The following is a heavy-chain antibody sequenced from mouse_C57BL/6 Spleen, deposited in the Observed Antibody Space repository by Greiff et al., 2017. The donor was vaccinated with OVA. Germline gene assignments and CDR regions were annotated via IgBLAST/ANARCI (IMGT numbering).Heavy chain of an antibody. V-gene: IGHV5-16*01. CDR2: INYDGSST. J-gene: IGHJ4*01. Sequence: EVQRVESEGGLVQPGSSMKLSCTASGFTFSDYYMAWVRQVPEKGLEWVANINYDGSSTYYLDSLKSRFIISRDNAKNILYLQMSSLKSEDTATYYCARGGYGGYYAMDYWGQGTSVTVSS. CDR1: GFTFSDYY. D-gene: IGHD3-1*01. CDR3: ARGGYGGYYAMDY.